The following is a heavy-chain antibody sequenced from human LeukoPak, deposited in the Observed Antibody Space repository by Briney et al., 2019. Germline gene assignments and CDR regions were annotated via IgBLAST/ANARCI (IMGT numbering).Heavy chain of an antibody. D-gene: IGHD3-10*01. CDR2: IRYDGSNK. CDR1: GFTFSSYG. CDR3: AKESGITMVRGVITF. Sequence: PGGSLRLSCAASGFTFSSYGMHWVRQAPGKGLEWVAFIRYDGSNKYYADSVKGRFTISRDNSKNTPYLQINSLRAEDTAVYYCAKESGITMVRGVITFWGQGTLVTVSS. J-gene: IGHJ4*02. V-gene: IGHV3-30*02.